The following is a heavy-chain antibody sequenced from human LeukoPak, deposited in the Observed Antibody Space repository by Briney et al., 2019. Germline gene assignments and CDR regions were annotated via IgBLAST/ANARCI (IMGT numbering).Heavy chain of an antibody. CDR1: GGSISSSSYY. D-gene: IGHD3-3*01. Sequence: PSETLSLTCTVSGGSISSSSYYWGWIRQPPGKGLEWIGSIYYSGSTYYNPSLKSRVTISVDTSKNQFSLKLSSVTAADTAVYYCARLLLEWFRSDYWGQGTLVTVSS. CDR2: IYYSGST. J-gene: IGHJ4*02. V-gene: IGHV4-39*01. CDR3: ARLLLEWFRSDY.